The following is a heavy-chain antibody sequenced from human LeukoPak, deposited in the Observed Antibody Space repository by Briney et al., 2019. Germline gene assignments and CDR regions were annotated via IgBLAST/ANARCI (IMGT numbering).Heavy chain of an antibody. CDR3: ARALTTVLPFDY. V-gene: IGHV4-59*12. CDR1: GGSISSYY. CDR2: IYYSGST. J-gene: IGHJ4*02. D-gene: IGHD4-11*01. Sequence: PSETLSLTCTVSGGSISSYYWSWIRQPPGKGLEWIGYIYYSGSTNYNPSLKSRVTISVDTSKNQFSLKLSSVTAADTAVYYCARALTTVLPFDYWGQGTLVTVSS.